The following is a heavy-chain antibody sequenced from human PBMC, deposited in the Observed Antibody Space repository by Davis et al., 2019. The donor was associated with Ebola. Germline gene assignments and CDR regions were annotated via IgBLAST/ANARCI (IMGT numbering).Heavy chain of an antibody. Sequence: GESLKISCAASGFSFNSNVMSWVRQAPGKGLEWVSAISGGGVSTYQADSVKGRFIISRDNSKNTLHLQMNSLRADDTAVYYCAKGYSSGRLDVWGQGTTVTVSS. CDR3: AKGYSSGRLDV. V-gene: IGHV3-23*01. CDR1: GFSFNSNV. CDR2: ISGGGVST. D-gene: IGHD6-19*01. J-gene: IGHJ6*02.